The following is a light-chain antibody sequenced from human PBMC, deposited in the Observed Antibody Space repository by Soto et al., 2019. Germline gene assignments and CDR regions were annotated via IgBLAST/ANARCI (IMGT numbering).Light chain of an antibody. Sequence: EIVLTQPPATLSLSPGERATLSCRASQSVSSYLAWYQQKPGQAPRFLIYGASTRPTGIPDRFSGSGSGTDFTLTISRLEPEDFAVYYCQQYGSSLIFGQGTRLEIK. CDR1: QSVSSY. CDR3: QQYGSSLI. J-gene: IGKJ5*01. V-gene: IGKV3-20*01. CDR2: GAS.